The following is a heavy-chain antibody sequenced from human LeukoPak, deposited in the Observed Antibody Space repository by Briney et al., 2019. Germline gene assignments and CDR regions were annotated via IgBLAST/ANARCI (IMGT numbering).Heavy chain of an antibody. J-gene: IGHJ5*02. Sequence: PSETLSLTCSVSGGSMSSYYWGWVRQPPGKGLEWIGNIFYSGSTYYNPSLKSRVTISVDTSKNQFSLKLSSVTAADTAVYYCARGRPSDWFDPWGQGTLVTVSS. CDR3: ARGRPSDWFDP. V-gene: IGHV4-39*07. D-gene: IGHD2-2*01. CDR1: GGSMSSYY. CDR2: IFYSGST.